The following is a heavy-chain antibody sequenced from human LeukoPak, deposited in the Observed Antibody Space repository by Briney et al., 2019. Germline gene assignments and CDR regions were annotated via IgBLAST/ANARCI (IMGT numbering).Heavy chain of an antibody. D-gene: IGHD3-3*01. V-gene: IGHV4-59*12. CDR1: GGSISSYY. J-gene: IGHJ6*02. CDR3: ARNPGGGYDFWSGSINYYYGMDV. CDR2: IYYSGST. Sequence: SETLSLTCTVSGGSISSYYWSWIRQPPVKGLEWIGYIYYSGSTNYNPSLKSRVTISVDTSKNQFSLKLSSVTAADTAVYYCARNPGGGYDFWSGSINYYYGMDVWGQGTTVTVSS.